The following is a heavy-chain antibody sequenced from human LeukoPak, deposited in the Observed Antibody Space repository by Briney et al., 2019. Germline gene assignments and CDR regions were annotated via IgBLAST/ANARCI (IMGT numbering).Heavy chain of an antibody. CDR1: GFTFSSHA. CDR2: ISSDGSYK. CDR3: AKVSSGWYGRYYFDY. D-gene: IGHD6-19*01. J-gene: IGHJ4*02. Sequence: GGSLRLSCAASGFTFSSHALHWVRQAPGKGLEWVAVISSDGSYKYYADSVKGRFTISRDNSKNTLYLQMNSLRAEDTAVYYCAKVSSGWYGRYYFDYWGQGTLVTVSS. V-gene: IGHV3-30*04.